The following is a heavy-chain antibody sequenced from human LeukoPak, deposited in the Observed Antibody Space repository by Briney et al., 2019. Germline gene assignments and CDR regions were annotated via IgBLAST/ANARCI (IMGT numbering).Heavy chain of an antibody. CDR1: GGSISNYY. CDR2: IYYSGST. CDR3: ARGGGYGDSQNRIGAFDI. Sequence: SETLSLTCTVSGGSISNYYWSWIRQPPGKGLEWIGYIYYSGSTNYNPSLESRVTISVDTSKNQFSLKLRSVTAADTAVYYCARGGGYGDSQNRIGAFDIWGQGTMVTVSS. J-gene: IGHJ3*02. V-gene: IGHV4-59*01. D-gene: IGHD4-17*01.